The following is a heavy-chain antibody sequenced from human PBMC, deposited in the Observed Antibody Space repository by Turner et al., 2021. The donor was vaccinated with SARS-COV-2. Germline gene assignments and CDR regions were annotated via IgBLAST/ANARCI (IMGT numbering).Heavy chain of an antibody. J-gene: IGHJ3*02. CDR1: GGSISSSSYY. Sequence: QLQLQESGAGLVKPSETLSPTCTVSGGSISSSSYYWGWIRQPPGKGLEWIGSIYYSGSTYNNPSLKSRVTISVDTSKNQFSLRLSSVTAADTAVYYWARHPYYYDRDEAFDIWGQGTMVTVSS. CDR3: ARHPYYYDRDEAFDI. V-gene: IGHV4-39*01. CDR2: IYYSGST. D-gene: IGHD3-22*01.